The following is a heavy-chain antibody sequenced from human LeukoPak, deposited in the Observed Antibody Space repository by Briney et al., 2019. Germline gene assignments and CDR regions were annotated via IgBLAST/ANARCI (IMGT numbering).Heavy chain of an antibody. V-gene: IGHV3-21*01. CDR2: ISSSSSYI. CDR3: ARGLDGYYYPYYYYYYYMDV. CDR1: GFTFSSYS. Sequence: GGSLRLSCAASGFTFSSYSMNWVRQAPGKGLEWVSSISSSSSYIYYADSVKGRFTISRDNAKNSLYLQMNSLRAEDTAVYYCARGLDGYYYPYYYYYYYMDVWGKGTTVTVSS. J-gene: IGHJ6*03. D-gene: IGHD5-24*01.